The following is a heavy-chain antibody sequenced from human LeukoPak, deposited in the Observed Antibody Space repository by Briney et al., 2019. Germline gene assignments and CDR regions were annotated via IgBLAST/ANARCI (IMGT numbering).Heavy chain of an antibody. D-gene: IGHD3-10*01. Sequence: ASVKVSCKASGYAFTSHGFNWVRQAPGQGLEWMGWISAYNGDTNYAQKLQGRVTMTTDTSTSTAYMELRSLRSDDTAVYYCARDSNYYGSGSYYSYYYYALDVWGQGTTATVSS. V-gene: IGHV1-18*01. CDR2: ISAYNGDT. J-gene: IGHJ6*02. CDR1: GYAFTSHG. CDR3: ARDSNYYGSGSYYSYYYYALDV.